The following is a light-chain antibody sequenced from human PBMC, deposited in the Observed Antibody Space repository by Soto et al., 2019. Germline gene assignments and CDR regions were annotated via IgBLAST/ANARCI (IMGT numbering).Light chain of an antibody. CDR1: SSDVGGYDY. J-gene: IGLJ2*01. CDR3: GTWDSSLSAGV. CDR2: DNN. Sequence: QSALTQPPSASGSPGQSVTISCTGTSSDVGGYDYVSWYQQHPGKAPKLMIYDNNKRPSGIPDRFSGSKSGTSATLGITGLQTGDEADYYCGTWDSSLSAGVFGGGTKLTVL. V-gene: IGLV1-51*01.